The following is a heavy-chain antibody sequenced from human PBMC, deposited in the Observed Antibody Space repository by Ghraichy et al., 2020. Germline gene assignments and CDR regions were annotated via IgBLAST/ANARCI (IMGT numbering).Heavy chain of an antibody. CDR1: GFTFSSYA. D-gene: IGHD2-2*01. Sequence: GGSLRLSCAASGFTFSSYAMSWVRQAPGKGLEWVSAISGSGGSTYYADSMKGRFTISRDNSKNTLYLQMNSLRAEDTAVYYCAKDQSYIPPYCSSTSCYGGAYYFDYWGQGTLVTVSS. CDR3: AKDQSYIPPYCSSTSCYGGAYYFDY. CDR2: ISGSGGST. J-gene: IGHJ4*02. V-gene: IGHV3-23*01.